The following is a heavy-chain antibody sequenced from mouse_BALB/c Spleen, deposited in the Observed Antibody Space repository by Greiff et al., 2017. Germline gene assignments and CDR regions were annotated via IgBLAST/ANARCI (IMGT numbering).Heavy chain of an antibody. D-gene: IGHD1-1*01. V-gene: IGHV5-6-5*01. J-gene: IGHJ4*01. CDR2: ISSGGST. CDR3: ARGGDYGSAEAMDY. Sequence: EVKVVESGGGLVKPGGSLKLSCAASGFTFSSYAMSWVRQTPEKRLEWVASISSGGSTYYPDSVKGRFTISRDNARNILYLQMSSLRSEDTAMYYCARGGDYGSAEAMDYWGQGTSVTVSS. CDR1: GFTFSSYA.